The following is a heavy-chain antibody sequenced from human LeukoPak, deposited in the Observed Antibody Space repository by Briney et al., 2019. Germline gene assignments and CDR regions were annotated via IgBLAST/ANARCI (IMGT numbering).Heavy chain of an antibody. CDR1: GFTFDDYA. J-gene: IGHJ3*02. CDR2: ISTNSGSI. V-gene: IGHV3-9*01. D-gene: IGHD6-13*01. CDR3: AKIPDAAGSTDAFYI. Sequence: GRSLRLSCAAFGFTFDDYAMHWVRQAPGKGLEWVSGISTNSGSIGYADSVKGRFTTSRDNAKNSLYLQMNSLRAEDTALYYCAKIPDAAGSTDAFYIWGQGTMVTGSS.